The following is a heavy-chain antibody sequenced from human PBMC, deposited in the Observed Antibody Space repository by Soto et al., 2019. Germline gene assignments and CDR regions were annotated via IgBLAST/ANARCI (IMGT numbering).Heavy chain of an antibody. Sequence: DVQLVESGGGLVQPGGSLRLSCTVSGFTFNTYCMNWVRQAPGKGLEWVAKIKQDGSEKYYVDSVKGRFTISRDNAKNSLYLQMNSLRVEDTAVYYCARAVFGHDSWGQGTLVTVSS. CDR3: ARAVFGHDS. D-gene: IGHD3-3*01. V-gene: IGHV3-7*01. J-gene: IGHJ5*01. CDR1: GFTFNTYC. CDR2: IKQDGSEK.